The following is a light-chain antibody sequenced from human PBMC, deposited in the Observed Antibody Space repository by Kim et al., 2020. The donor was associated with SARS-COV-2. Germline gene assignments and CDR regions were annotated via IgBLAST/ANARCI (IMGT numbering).Light chain of an antibody. V-gene: IGKV4-1*01. CDR3: QQYYATPYT. CDR1: PSVLSSSNNKNY. CDR2: WAS. Sequence: ATLNCKSRPSVLSSSNNKNYCTFYQQKPRPPPTLLIFWASSPESAVPNPFSCRWSGPVFTLTITSLQAEDVAVHYCQQYYATPYTFGQGTKLEI. J-gene: IGKJ2*01.